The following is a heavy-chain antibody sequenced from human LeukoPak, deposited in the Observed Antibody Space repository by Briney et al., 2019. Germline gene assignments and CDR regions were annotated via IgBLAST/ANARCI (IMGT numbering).Heavy chain of an antibody. Sequence: PGGSLRLSCAASGFTFSSYEMNWVRQAPGKGLEWVSYISSSGSTIYYADSVKGRFTISRDNAKNSLYLQMNSLRAEDTAVYYCARVPYDSSGYLWIWGQGTLVTVSS. D-gene: IGHD3-22*01. CDR1: GFTFSSYE. J-gene: IGHJ4*02. CDR2: ISSSGSTI. CDR3: ARVPYDSSGYLWI. V-gene: IGHV3-48*03.